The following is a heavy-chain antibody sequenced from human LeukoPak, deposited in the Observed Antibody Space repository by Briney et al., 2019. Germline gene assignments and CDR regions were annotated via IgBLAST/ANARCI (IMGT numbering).Heavy chain of an antibody. J-gene: IGHJ4*02. CDR1: GFTFSSYG. CDR3: ARDLLAVGGFDY. Sequence: GGSLRLSCAASGFTFSSYGMHWVRQAPGKGLEWVAFIRYDGSNKYYADSVKGRFTISRDNSKNTLYLQMNSLRAEDTAVYYCARDLLAVGGFDYWGQGTLVTVSS. V-gene: IGHV3-30*02. D-gene: IGHD6-19*01. CDR2: IRYDGSNK.